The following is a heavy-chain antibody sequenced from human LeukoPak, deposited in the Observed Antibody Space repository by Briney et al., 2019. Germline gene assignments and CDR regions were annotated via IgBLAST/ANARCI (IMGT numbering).Heavy chain of an antibody. V-gene: IGHV3-21*01. CDR2: ISSSSSYI. CDR1: GFTFSSYS. D-gene: IGHD3-22*01. CDR3: ARDRRLEDDSSGYYFAYYYYYMDV. J-gene: IGHJ6*03. Sequence: PGGSLRLSCAAPGFTFSSYSMNSVRQAPGKGLEWVSSISSSSSYIYYADSVKGRFTISRDNAKNSLYLQMNRLRAEDTAVYYCARDRRLEDDSSGYYFAYYYYYMDVWGKGTTVTVSS.